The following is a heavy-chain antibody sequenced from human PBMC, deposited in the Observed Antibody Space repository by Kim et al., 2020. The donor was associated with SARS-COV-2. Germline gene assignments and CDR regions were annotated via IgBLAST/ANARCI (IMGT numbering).Heavy chain of an antibody. CDR1: GFTFSSYS. D-gene: IGHD2-8*01. Sequence: GGSLRLSCAASGFTFSSYSMNWVRQAPGKGLEWVSYISSSSSTIYYADSVKGRFTISRDNAKNSLYLQMNSLRDEDTAVYYCARDIRANGVCGIDYCGQGTLGTVSS. CDR3: ARDIRANGVCGIDY. CDR2: ISSSSSTI. J-gene: IGHJ4*02. V-gene: IGHV3-48*02.